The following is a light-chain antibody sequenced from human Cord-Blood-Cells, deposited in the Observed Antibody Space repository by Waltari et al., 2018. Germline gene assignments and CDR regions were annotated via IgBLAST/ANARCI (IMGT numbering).Light chain of an antibody. J-gene: IGKJ3*01. CDR1: QSVSSSY. CDR3: QQYGSSPVT. Sequence: EIVLTQSPGTLSLSTGERATLSCRASQSVSSSYLAWYQQKPGQAPRLLIYGASSRATGIPDRFSGSGSGTEFALTISRLEPEDFAVYYCQQYGSSPVTFGPGTKVDIK. V-gene: IGKV3-20*01. CDR2: GAS.